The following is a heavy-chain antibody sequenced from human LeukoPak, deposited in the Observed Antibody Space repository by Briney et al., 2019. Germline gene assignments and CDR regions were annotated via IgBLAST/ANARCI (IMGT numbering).Heavy chain of an antibody. J-gene: IGHJ6*03. CDR3: ARSVLSSTSLYYYYMDV. V-gene: IGHV4-39*07. CDR2: IHYSGST. CDR1: GGSISSSSYY. D-gene: IGHD2-2*01. Sequence: SETLSLTCTVSGGSISSSSYYWAWIRQPPGKGLEWIGSIHYSGSTYYNPSLQSRVTISIDTSKNQFSLKLRFVTAADTAVYYCARSVLSSTSLYYYYMDVWGKGTTVTVSS.